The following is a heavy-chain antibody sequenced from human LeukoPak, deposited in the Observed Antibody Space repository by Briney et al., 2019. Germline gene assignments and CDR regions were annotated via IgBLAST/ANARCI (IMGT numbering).Heavy chain of an antibody. CDR1: GGSISGYY. D-gene: IGHD3-10*01. J-gene: IGHJ5*02. V-gene: IGHV4-59*01. CDR2: LYYSGST. CDR3: ARDEDSAYGSGSYLS. Sequence: PSETLSLTCTVSGGSISGYYWSWIRQPPGKGLEWIGYLYYSGSTNYNPSLKSRVTISVDTSKNQFSLTLSSVTAADTAVYYCARDEDSAYGSGSYLSWGQGTLVTVSS.